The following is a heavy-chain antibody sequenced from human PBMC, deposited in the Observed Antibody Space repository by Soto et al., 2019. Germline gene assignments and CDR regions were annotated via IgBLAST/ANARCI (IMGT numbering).Heavy chain of an antibody. V-gene: IGHV3-48*01. CDR1: GFTFSSYS. D-gene: IGHD6-19*01. J-gene: IGHJ6*02. CDR3: ARGHSGWYPNYYYGMDV. Sequence: PGGSLRLSCAASGFTFSSYSMNWVRQAPGKGLEWVSYISSSSSTIYYADSVKGRFTISRDNAKNSLYLQMNSLRAEDTAVYYCARGHSGWYPNYYYGMDVWGQGTTVTVSS. CDR2: ISSSSSTI.